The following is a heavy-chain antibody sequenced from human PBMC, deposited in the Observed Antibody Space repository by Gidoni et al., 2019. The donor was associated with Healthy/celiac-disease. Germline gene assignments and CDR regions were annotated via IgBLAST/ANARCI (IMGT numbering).Heavy chain of an antibody. CDR3: AAFPWYSSGSAGVFDI. CDR2: ISGSGGST. CDR1: GFTFSSYA. V-gene: IGHV3-23*01. J-gene: IGHJ3*02. Sequence: EVQLLESGGGLVQPGGSLRLSCAASGFTFSSYAMSWVRQAPGKGLEWVSAISGSGGSTYYADSVKGRFTISRDNSKNTLYLQMNSLRAEDTAVYYCAAFPWYSSGSAGVFDIWGQGTMVTVSS. D-gene: IGHD6-19*01.